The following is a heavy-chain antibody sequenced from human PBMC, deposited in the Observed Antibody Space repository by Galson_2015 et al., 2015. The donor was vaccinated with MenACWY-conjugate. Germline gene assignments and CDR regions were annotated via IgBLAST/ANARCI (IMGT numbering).Heavy chain of an antibody. CDR3: ARESLNRRHLDY. CDR1: GFTFSSYW. Sequence: SLRLSCAASGFTFSSYWMHWVRQAPGKGLVWVSRINSDGSSTSYADSVKGRFTISRDNAKNTLYLQMNSLRAEDTAVYYCARESLNRRHLDYWGQGTLVTVSS. J-gene: IGHJ4*02. V-gene: IGHV3-74*01. CDR2: INSDGSST. D-gene: IGHD1-14*01.